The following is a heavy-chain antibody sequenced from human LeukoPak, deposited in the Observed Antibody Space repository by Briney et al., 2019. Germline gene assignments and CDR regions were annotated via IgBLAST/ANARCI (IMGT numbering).Heavy chain of an antibody. V-gene: IGHV1-69*01. CDR3: ARDEGSGSYYFDY. D-gene: IGHD6-19*01. Sequence: SVKVSCKASGGTFSSYAISWVRQAPGQGLEWMGGIIPIFGTANYAQKFQGRVTITADESTSTAYMELSSLRSEDTAVYYCARDEGSGSYYFDYWGQGTLVTVSS. CDR1: GGTFSSYA. J-gene: IGHJ4*02. CDR2: IIPIFGTA.